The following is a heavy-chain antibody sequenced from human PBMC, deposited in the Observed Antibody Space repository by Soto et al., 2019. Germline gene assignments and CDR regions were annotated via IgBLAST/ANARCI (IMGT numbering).Heavy chain of an antibody. V-gene: IGHV3-21*01. CDR2: ISSSSSYI. D-gene: IGHD6-6*01. Sequence: GGSLRLSCAASGFTFSSYSVNWVRQAPGKGLEWVSSISSSSSYIYYADSVKGRFTISRDNAKNSLYLQMNSLRAEDTAVYYWASARIAALVVYVWGQGTTVTVSS. CDR3: ASARIAALVVYV. CDR1: GFTFSSYS. J-gene: IGHJ6*02.